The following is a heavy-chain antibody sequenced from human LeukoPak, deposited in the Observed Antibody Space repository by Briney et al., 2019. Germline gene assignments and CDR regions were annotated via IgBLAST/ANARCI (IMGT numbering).Heavy chain of an antibody. V-gene: IGHV4-34*01. CDR1: GGSFSGYY. Sequence: PSETLSLTCAVYGGSFSGYYWSWIRQPPGKGLEWIGEINHSGSTNYNPSLKSRVTISVDTSKNQFSLKLSSVTAADTAVYYCARLKCSSTSCYFYYYYYMDVWGKGTTVTIS. J-gene: IGHJ6*03. D-gene: IGHD2-2*01. CDR2: INHSGST. CDR3: ARLKCSSTSCYFYYYYYMDV.